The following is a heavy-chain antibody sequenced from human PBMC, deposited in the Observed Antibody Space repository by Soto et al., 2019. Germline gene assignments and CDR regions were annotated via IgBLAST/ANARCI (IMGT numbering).Heavy chain of an antibody. CDR3: QYQLLTYYYGMDV. CDR2: IRSKAYGGTT. V-gene: IGHV3-49*03. CDR1: GFTFGDHA. J-gene: IGHJ6*02. Sequence: GGSLRLSCIGSGFTFGDHAMSWFRQAPGKGLEWVGFIRSKAYGGTTEYAASVKGRFAISRDDSNSIAYLQMNSLKTEDTAVYYCQYQLLTYYYGMDVWGQGTTVTVSS. D-gene: IGHD2-2*01.